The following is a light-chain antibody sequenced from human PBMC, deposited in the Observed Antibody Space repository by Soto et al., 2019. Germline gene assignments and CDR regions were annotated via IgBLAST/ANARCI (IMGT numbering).Light chain of an antibody. CDR3: SSYTGSSTLVV. V-gene: IGLV2-8*01. Sequence: QSVLTQPPSASGSPGQSVTISCTGTSSDVGAYIFVSWYQQHPGKAPKLMVYDVNRRPPGVPDRFFGSKSGNTASLTISGLQAGDEADYYCSSYTGSSTLVVFGGGTKVTVL. CDR1: SSDVGAYIF. J-gene: IGLJ2*01. CDR2: DVN.